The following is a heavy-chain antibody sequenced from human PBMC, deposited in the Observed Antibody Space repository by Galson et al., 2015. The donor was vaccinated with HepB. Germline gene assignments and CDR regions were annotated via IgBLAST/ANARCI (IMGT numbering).Heavy chain of an antibody. CDR2: IYYSGST. CDR1: GGSISSSY. CDR3: ATAQPGLIQS. Sequence: SEPLSLTCTVSGGSISSSYWSWIRQPPGKGLEWIGYIYYSGSTNYNPSLKSRVTISVDTSKNQFSLKLRSVTAADTAVYYCATAQPGLIQSWGQGTLVTVSS. D-gene: IGHD6-19*01. J-gene: IGHJ4*02. V-gene: IGHV4-59*01.